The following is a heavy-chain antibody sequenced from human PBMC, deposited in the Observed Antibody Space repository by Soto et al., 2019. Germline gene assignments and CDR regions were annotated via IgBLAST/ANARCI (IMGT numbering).Heavy chain of an antibody. D-gene: IGHD5-12*01. CDR3: ASGSKVATTTGDIDY. CDR2: INPSGGST. V-gene: IGHV1-46*01. Sequence: QVQLVQSGAEVKKPGASVKVSCKASGYTFTSYYMHWVRQAPGQGLEWMGIINPSGGSTSYAQKFQGRVTRTRDPSTSAVYMELSSLRSEDTAVYYCASGSKVATTTGDIDYWGQGTLVTVSS. J-gene: IGHJ4*02. CDR1: GYTFTSYY.